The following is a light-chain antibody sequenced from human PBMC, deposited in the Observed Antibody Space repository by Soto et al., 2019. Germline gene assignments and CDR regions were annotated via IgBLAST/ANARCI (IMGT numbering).Light chain of an antibody. Sequence: QSVLTQPPSVSAAPGQKVTISCSGSSSNIENNYVSWYQQLPGTAPKLLIYDNNKRPSGTPDRFSGSKSGTSATLGITGLQTGDEADYYCGTWDTGLVWVFGGGTKLTVL. CDR1: SSNIENNY. CDR2: DNN. CDR3: GTWDTGLVWV. J-gene: IGLJ3*02. V-gene: IGLV1-51*01.